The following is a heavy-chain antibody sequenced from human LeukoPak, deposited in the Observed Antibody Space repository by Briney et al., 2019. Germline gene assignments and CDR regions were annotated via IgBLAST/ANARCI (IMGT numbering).Heavy chain of an antibody. CDR1: GFSVSTNY. CDR3: VRVEAAKYYGVDV. Sequence: GGSLRLSCAATGFSVSTNYMNWVRQAPGKGLEWVSIIYSGGSTYYADSVKGRCTISRDNSNNTLYLQMNSLRAEDTAMYYCVRVEAAKYYGVDVWGQGTTVTVSS. D-gene: IGHD2-15*01. J-gene: IGHJ6*02. V-gene: IGHV3-53*05. CDR2: IYSGGST.